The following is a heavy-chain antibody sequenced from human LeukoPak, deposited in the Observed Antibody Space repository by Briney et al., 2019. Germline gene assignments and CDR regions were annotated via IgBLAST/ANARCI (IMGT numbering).Heavy chain of an antibody. CDR2: IRYDGSNK. Sequence: AGGSLRPSCAASGFTFSSYGMHWVRQAPGKGLEWVAFIRYDGSNKYYADSVKGRFTISRDNSKNTLYLQMNSLRAEDTAVYYCAKDRDEMATILDYWGQGTLVTVSS. D-gene: IGHD5-24*01. CDR3: AKDRDEMATILDY. J-gene: IGHJ4*02. CDR1: GFTFSSYG. V-gene: IGHV3-30*02.